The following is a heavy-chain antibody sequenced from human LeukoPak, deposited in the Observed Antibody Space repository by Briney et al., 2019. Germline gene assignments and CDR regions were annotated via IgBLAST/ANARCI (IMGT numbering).Heavy chain of an antibody. J-gene: IGHJ4*02. CDR1: GYTFTSYG. CDR2: ISAYNGNT. D-gene: IGHD4-17*01. CDR3: ASGSGSTVTTFLSY. V-gene: IGHV1-18*01. Sequence: ASVKVSCKASGYTFTSYGISWVRQAPGQGLEWMGWISAYNGNTNYAQKLQGRVTMTTDTSTGTAYMELRSLRSDDTAVYYCASGSGSTVTTFLSYWGQGTLVTVSS.